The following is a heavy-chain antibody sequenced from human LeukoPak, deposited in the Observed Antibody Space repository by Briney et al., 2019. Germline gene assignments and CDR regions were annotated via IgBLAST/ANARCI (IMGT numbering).Heavy chain of an antibody. CDR2: IYYSGST. CDR3: ARRTGSSWMARFDP. D-gene: IGHD6-13*01. V-gene: IGHV4-59*01. CDR1: GGSISSFY. Sequence: SETLSLTCAASGGSISSFYWSWIRQPPGKGLEWIGYIYYSGSTNYNPSLKSRVTISLDTSKNQFSLKLSSVTAADTAVYYCARRTGSSWMARFDPWGQGTLVTVSS. J-gene: IGHJ5*02.